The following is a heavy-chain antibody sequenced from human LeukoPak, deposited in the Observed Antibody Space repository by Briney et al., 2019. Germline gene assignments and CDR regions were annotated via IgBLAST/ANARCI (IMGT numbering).Heavy chain of an antibody. D-gene: IGHD3-22*01. CDR2: IRYDGSNK. J-gene: IGHJ4*02. V-gene: IGHV3-30*02. Sequence: GGSLRLSCAASGFTFSSYGMHWVRQAPGKGLEWVAFIRYDGSNKYYADSVKGRFTISRDNSKNTLYLQMNSLRAEDTAVYYCAKSRASYYYDSSGPVDYWGQGTLVTVSS. CDR3: AKSRASYYYDSSGPVDY. CDR1: GFTFSSYG.